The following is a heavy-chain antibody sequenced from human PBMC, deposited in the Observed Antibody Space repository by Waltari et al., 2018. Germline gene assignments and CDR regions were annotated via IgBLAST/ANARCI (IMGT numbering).Heavy chain of an antibody. J-gene: IGHJ4*02. CDR2: IDHRWST. CDR3: ARDMWGTSGWYGSDY. CDR1: GCPISSSTW. D-gene: IGHD6-13*01. V-gene: IGHV4-4*02. Sequence: QVQLQESGPRLVKPSGTLSLTCVVCGCPISSSTWWSWVRQTPGKGREWLGEIDHRWSTNYNPSLKSRLTMSVDRSKNQFSLNLSYVTAADTAVYYCARDMWGTSGWYGSDYWGQGSLVTVSA.